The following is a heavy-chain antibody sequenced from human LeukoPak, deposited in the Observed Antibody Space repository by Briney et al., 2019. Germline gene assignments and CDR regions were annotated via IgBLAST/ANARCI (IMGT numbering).Heavy chain of an antibody. J-gene: IGHJ4*02. CDR2: IYYSGST. V-gene: IGHV4-39*01. Sequence: SETLSLTCTVSGGSISSYYWDWIRQPPGMGLEYIGSIYYSGSTYYNPSLKSRVTISVDTSKNQFSLKLSSVTAADTAVYYCARHRGSSSLFDYWGQGTLVTVSS. CDR3: ARHRGSSSLFDY. CDR1: GGSISSYY. D-gene: IGHD6-6*01.